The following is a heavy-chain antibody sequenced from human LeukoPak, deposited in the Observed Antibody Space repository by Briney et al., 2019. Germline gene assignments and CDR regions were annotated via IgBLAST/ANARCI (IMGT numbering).Heavy chain of an antibody. CDR2: IYHSGST. J-gene: IGHJ4*02. D-gene: IGHD4-23*01. V-gene: IGHV4-39*01. CDR1: GGSISSSSYY. CDR3: ARAYGGNSVYYFDY. Sequence: SETLSLTCTVSGGSISSSSYYWGWIRQPPGKGLEWIGSIYHSGSTYYNPSLKSRVTISADTSKNQFSLKLSSVTAADTAVYYCARAYGGNSVYYFDYWGQGTLVTVSS.